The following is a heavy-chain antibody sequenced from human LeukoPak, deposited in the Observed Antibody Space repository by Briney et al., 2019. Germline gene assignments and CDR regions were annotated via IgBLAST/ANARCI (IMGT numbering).Heavy chain of an antibody. CDR1: GGSISSYY. D-gene: IGHD6-13*01. Sequence: SETLSLTCTVSGGSISSYYWSWFRQPPGKGLEWIGYISYSGSTNYNPSLKSRGTISVDTSKNQFSLKLNSVTAADTAVYYCARARSGYSSDYWGQGTLVTVSS. CDR2: ISYSGST. J-gene: IGHJ4*02. CDR3: ARARSGYSSDY. V-gene: IGHV4-59*01.